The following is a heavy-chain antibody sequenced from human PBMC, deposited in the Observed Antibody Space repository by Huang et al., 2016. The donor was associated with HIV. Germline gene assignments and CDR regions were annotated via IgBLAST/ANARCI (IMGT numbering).Heavy chain of an antibody. Sequence: QVQLVQSGAEVKKPGSSVKVSCKASGGTFSSYVISWVRQAPGQGLEWMGGSIPIFGTANYAQKFQGRVTITADESTSTAYMELSSLRSEDTAVYYCARARGYYDSSVSYYFDYWGQGTLVTVSS. CDR1: GGTFSSYV. CDR2: SIPIFGTA. D-gene: IGHD3-22*01. J-gene: IGHJ4*02. CDR3: ARARGYYDSSVSYYFDY. V-gene: IGHV1-69*13.